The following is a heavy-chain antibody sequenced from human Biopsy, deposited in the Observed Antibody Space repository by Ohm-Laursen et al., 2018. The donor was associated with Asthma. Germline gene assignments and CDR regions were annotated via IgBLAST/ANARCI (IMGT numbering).Heavy chain of an antibody. CDR2: VHSSGST. CDR1: GFTVSTNG. J-gene: IGHJ5*02. V-gene: IGHV4-59*02. Sequence: LSCAASGFTVSTNGMSWVRQPPGKGLEWIGYVHSSGSTRFNPSLKSRVTVSVDTSVDQVSLKLSSVSAADTAIYYCARATSTWSQSGPHFFDHWGPGTLVTVSS. CDR3: ARATSTWSQSGPHFFDH. D-gene: IGHD6-13*01.